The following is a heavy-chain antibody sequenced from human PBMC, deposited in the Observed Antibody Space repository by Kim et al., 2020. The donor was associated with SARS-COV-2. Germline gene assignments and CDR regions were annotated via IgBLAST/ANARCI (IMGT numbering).Heavy chain of an antibody. Sequence: YAQQCHGRVIMTRDTSTSTAYMELNNLKSEDTAVYYCARGLGEGATNWFDPWGPGTLVTVSS. V-gene: IGHV1-46*01. CDR3: ARGLGEGATNWFDP. D-gene: IGHD1-26*01. J-gene: IGHJ5*02.